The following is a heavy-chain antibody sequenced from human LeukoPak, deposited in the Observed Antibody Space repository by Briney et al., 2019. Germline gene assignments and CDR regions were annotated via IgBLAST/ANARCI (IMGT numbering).Heavy chain of an antibody. J-gene: IGHJ5*02. CDR1: GFTFSSYG. CDR3: AREAVRGVIITGKNWFDP. Sequence: GRSLRLSCAASGFTFSSYGMHWVRQAPGKGREWGAVIWYDGSNKYYADAVKGRFTISRDNSKNTLYLQMNSLRAEDTAVYYCAREAVRGVIITGKNWFDPWGQGTLVTVSS. CDR2: IWYDGSNK. V-gene: IGHV3-33*01. D-gene: IGHD3-10*01.